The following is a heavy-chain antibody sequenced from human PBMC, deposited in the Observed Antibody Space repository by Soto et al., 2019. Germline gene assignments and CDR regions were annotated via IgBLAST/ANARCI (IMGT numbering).Heavy chain of an antibody. CDR2: TYYRSKWYN. Sequence: SQTLSLTCAISGDSVSSNSAAWNWIRQSPSRGLEWLGRTYYRSKWYNDYAVSVKSRITINPDTSKNQFSLQLNSVTPEDTAVYYCARSYSSGWLPIVYIFDYWGQGTLVTVSS. CDR1: GDSVSSNSAA. CDR3: ARSYSSGWLPIVYIFDY. J-gene: IGHJ4*02. D-gene: IGHD6-19*01. V-gene: IGHV6-1*01.